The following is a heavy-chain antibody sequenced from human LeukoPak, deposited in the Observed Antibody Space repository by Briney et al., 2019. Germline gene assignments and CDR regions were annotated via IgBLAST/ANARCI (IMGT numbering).Heavy chain of an antibody. V-gene: IGHV4-59*01. CDR3: VRDRELHY. CDR2: IYNSGSA. D-gene: IGHD1-26*01. J-gene: IGHJ4*02. Sequence: PSETLSLTCTVSGGSISIYYWSWVRQPPGKGLEWIGYIYNSGSATYNPSLKSRATISVDTSKNQFSLKLTSMTAADTAFYYCVRDRELHYWDQGILVTVSS. CDR1: GGSISIYY.